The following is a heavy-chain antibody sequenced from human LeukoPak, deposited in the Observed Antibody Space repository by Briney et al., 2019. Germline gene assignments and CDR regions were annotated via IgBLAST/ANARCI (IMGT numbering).Heavy chain of an antibody. D-gene: IGHD6-6*01. CDR1: GVSISSHF. CDR3: AREGLAARRGAFDI. Sequence: SETLSLTCSVSGVSISSHFWTWIRQPPGKGLEWIGYVYYSGNTNYNPSLRSRVTISIDTSKSQFSLNLKSVTAADTAIYYCAREGLAARRGAFDIWGQGTVVSVSS. V-gene: IGHV4-59*11. J-gene: IGHJ3*02. CDR2: VYYSGNT.